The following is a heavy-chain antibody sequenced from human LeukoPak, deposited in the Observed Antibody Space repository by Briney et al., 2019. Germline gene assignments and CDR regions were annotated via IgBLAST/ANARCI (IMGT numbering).Heavy chain of an antibody. D-gene: IGHD3-10*01. CDR3: ASPSKLVLSRGAFDI. CDR2: IYFSET. V-gene: IGHV4-39*01. J-gene: IGHJ3*02. Sequence: PSQTLSLTCTVSGASFSDTTYYWAWFRQPPGKGLEWIASIYFSETKYNPSLKSRITISGDTSKNQFSLKLTSVTATDTAVYYCASPSKLVLSRGAFDIWGQGTMVSVS. CDR1: GASFSDTTYY.